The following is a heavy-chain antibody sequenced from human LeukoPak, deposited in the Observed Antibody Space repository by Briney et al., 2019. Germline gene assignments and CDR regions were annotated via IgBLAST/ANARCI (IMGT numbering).Heavy chain of an antibody. J-gene: IGHJ4*02. D-gene: IGHD3-3*01. CDR2: ISSRGTAT. CDR1: GFTFSSYS. CDR3: ARDWRRTMYYFDY. V-gene: IGHV3-48*04. Sequence: GGSLRLSCAASGFTFSSYSMNWVRQAPGKGLEWVSYISSRGTATYYADSVRGRFTISRDNAKNSLHLQMNSLRVEDTAVYYCARDWRRTMYYFDYWGQGTLVTVSS.